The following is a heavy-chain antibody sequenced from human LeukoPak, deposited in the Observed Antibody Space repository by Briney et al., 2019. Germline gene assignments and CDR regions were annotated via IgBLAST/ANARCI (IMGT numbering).Heavy chain of an antibody. J-gene: IGHJ5*02. D-gene: IGHD3-9*01. CDR1: GGSISSGGYY. CDR2: IYYSGST. V-gene: IGHV4-31*03. Sequence: SQTLSPTCTVSGGSISSGGYYWSWIRQHPGKGLEWIGYIYYSGSTYYNPSLKSRVTISVDTSKNQFSLKLSSVTAADTAVYYCARERYFDWSRVDPWGQGTLVTVSS. CDR3: ARERYFDWSRVDP.